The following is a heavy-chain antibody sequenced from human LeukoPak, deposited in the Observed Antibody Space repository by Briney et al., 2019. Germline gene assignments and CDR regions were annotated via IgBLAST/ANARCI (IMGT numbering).Heavy chain of an antibody. CDR2: INPSGGST. V-gene: IGHV1-46*01. D-gene: IGHD3-10*01. Sequence: ASVKVSCKTSGYTFTSYYMHWVRQAPGQGLEWMGIINPSGGSTSYAQKFQGRVTMTRDMSTSTVYMELSSLRSEDTAVYYCARVRVAKVVWFGDLNRPDYFDYWGEGTLVTVSS. J-gene: IGHJ4*02. CDR3: ARVRVAKVVWFGDLNRPDYFDY. CDR1: GYTFTSYY.